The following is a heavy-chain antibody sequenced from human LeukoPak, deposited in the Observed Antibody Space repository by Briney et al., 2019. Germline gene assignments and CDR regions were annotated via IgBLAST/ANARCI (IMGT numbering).Heavy chain of an antibody. J-gene: IGHJ6*02. CDR1: GFTFSSYA. CDR2: ISYDGSNK. CDR3: ARAVVVAVAATARGYYYGMDV. V-gene: IGHV3-30*04. Sequence: PGRSLRLSCAASGFTFSSYAIHWVRQAPGKGLEWVAIISYDGSNKHYADSVKGRFTISRDNAKNSLYLQMNSLRAEDTAVYYCARAVVVAVAATARGYYYGMDVWGQGTTVTVSS. D-gene: IGHD2-15*01.